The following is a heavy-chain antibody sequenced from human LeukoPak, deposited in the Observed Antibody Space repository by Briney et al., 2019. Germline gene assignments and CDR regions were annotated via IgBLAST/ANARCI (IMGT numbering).Heavy chain of an antibody. CDR3: ARVGRVGGTVLDVVVPAASIGDFGP. V-gene: IGHV1-2*02. CDR1: GYTFTGYY. Sequence: GASVKVSCKASGYTFTGYYMHWVRQAPGRGLEWMGWINPNSGGTNYAQKFQGRVTMTRDTSISTAYMELSRLRSDDTAVYYCARVGRVGGTVLDVVVPAASIGDFGPWGQGTLVTVSS. D-gene: IGHD2-2*01. CDR2: INPNSGGT. J-gene: IGHJ5*02.